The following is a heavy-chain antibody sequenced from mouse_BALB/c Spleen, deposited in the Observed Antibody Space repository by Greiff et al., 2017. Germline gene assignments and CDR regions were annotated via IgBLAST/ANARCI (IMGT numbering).Heavy chain of an antibody. V-gene: IGHV1S81*02. CDR1: GYTFTSYW. J-gene: IGHJ3*01. CDR2: INPSNGRT. CDR3: ARKGTGFAY. D-gene: IGHD3-3*01. Sequence: VQLQQPGAELVKPGASVKLSCKASGYTFTSYWMHWVKQRPGQGLEWIGEINPSNGRTNYNEKFKSKATLTVDKASSTAYMQLSSLTSEDSAVYYCARKGTGFAYWGQGTLVSGSA.